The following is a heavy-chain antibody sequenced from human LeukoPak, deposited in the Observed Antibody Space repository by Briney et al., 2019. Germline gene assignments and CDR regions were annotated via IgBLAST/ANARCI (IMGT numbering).Heavy chain of an antibody. Sequence: GGSLRLSCAASGFTFSDYYMSWIRQAPGKGLEWVSYISNGDSSIYYADSVKGRFTISRDNAKNSLYLQMNSLRAEDTAVYYCARVLYYDSSGDVGDYWGQGTLVTVSS. J-gene: IGHJ4*02. V-gene: IGHV3-11*04. CDR3: ARVLYYDSSGDVGDY. CDR2: ISNGDSSI. CDR1: GFTFSDYY. D-gene: IGHD3-22*01.